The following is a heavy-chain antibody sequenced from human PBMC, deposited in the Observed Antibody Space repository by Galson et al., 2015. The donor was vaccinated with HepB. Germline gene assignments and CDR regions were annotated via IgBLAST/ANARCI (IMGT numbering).Heavy chain of an antibody. V-gene: IGHV3-23*01. CDR1: GFTCISYA. D-gene: IGHD3-3*01. CDR2: ISGSGGST. J-gene: IGHJ4*02. Sequence: SLRLSCAASGFTCISYAMSWVRQAPGKGLEWVSAISGSGGSTYYADCVKGRFTSCIYNSQKTLYLQMNSLGAEDTAVYYFAKDRSDYDFWSGYQYYFDYWGKGTLVSVSS. CDR3: AKDRSDYDFWSGYQYYFDY.